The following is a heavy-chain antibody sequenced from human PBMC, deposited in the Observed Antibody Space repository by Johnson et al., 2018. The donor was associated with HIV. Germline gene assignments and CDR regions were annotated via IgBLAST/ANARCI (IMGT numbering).Heavy chain of an antibody. J-gene: IGHJ3*02. CDR1: GFTFSDYY. Sequence: QVQLVESGGGVVQPGRSLRLSCAASGFTFSDYYMSWIRQAPGKGLEWVSYISSSSSSIYYADSVKGRFTISRDNAKNSLYLQMNSLRAEDTAVYYCARDGMAATKANIWGQGTMVTVSS. CDR3: ARDGMAATKANI. CDR2: ISSSSSSI. V-gene: IGHV3-11*04. D-gene: IGHD1-14*01.